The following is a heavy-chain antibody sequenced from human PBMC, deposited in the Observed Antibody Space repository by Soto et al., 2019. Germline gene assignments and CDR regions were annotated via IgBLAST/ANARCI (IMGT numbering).Heavy chain of an antibody. V-gene: IGHV4-59*08. CDR2: IYYGGST. D-gene: IGHD3-10*01. CDR1: YGKIRDYY. J-gene: IGHJ5*02. Sequence: PSEMMCDRRSVVYGKIRDYYGSWIRQPPGKGLEWVGYIYYGGSTSYNPSLKSRVTISLETSKSQFSLRLSSVTAADSAFYYCASLGEYYPALAPWRPGTLVPVSS. CDR3: ASLGEYYPALAP.